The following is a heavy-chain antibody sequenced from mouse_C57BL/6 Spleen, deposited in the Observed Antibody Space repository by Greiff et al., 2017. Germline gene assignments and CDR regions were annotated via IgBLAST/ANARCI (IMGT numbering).Heavy chain of an antibody. CDR2: IDPSDSYT. J-gene: IGHJ2*01. V-gene: IGHV1-69*01. Sequence: QVQLQQPGAELVMPGASVKLSCKASGYTFTSYWMHWVKQRPGQGLEWIGEIDPSDSYTNYNQKFKGKATLTVDKSSSTAYMQLSSLASEDSAVYYCARGVGDYWGQGTTLTVSS. CDR1: GYTFTSYW. CDR3: ARGVGDY. D-gene: IGHD1-1*02.